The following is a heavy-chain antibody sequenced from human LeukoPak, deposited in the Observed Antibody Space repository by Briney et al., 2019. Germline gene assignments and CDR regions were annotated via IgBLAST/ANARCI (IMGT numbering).Heavy chain of an antibody. CDR3: AKNSEVVVIAIGFDY. CDR2: ISGSGGST. J-gene: IGHJ4*02. CDR1: GFTFSSYA. V-gene: IGHV3-23*01. D-gene: IGHD2-21*01. Sequence: PGGSLRLSCAASGFTFSSYAMSWVRQAPGKGLEWVSAISGSGGSTYYADSVKGRFTISRDNSKNTLYLQMNSLRAEDTAVYYCAKNSEVVVIAIGFDYWGQGTLVTVSS.